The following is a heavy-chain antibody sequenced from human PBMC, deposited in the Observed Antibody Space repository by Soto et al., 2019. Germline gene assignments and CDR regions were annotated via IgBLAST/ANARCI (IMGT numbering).Heavy chain of an antibody. CDR2: ISFSGNTI. Sequence: QVQLVESGGGLVKPGGSQRLSCAASGFTLTDHYMSWIRQAPGKGLEWVSYISFSGNTIYYADSVKGRFTISRDNAKNSLYLQINSLRAEDTAVYYCARGGELGPPMDVWGKGTTVTVSS. D-gene: IGHD7-27*01. CDR3: ARGGELGPPMDV. J-gene: IGHJ6*04. CDR1: GFTLTDHY. V-gene: IGHV3-11*01.